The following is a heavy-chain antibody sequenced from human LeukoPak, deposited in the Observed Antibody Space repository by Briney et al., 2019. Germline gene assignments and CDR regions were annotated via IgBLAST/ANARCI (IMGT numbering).Heavy chain of an antibody. D-gene: IGHD3-22*01. CDR1: GFTFSSYG. CDR3: AKRLGYYDSGEGYFDY. V-gene: IGHV3-30*18. Sequence: PGRSLRLSCAASGFTFSSYGMHWVRQAPGKGLEWVAVISYDGSNRNYADSVKGRFTISRDISKNTLYLQMNSLRAEDTAVYYCAKRLGYYDSGEGYFDYWGQGTLVTVSS. J-gene: IGHJ4*02. CDR2: ISYDGSNR.